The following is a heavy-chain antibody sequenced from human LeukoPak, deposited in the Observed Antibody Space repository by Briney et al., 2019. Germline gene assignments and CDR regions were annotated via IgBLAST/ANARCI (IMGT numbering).Heavy chain of an antibody. J-gene: IGHJ3*02. CDR1: GFTLTNYV. CDR2: ISISGGST. V-gene: IGHV3-23*01. Sequence: GGSLRLSCAASGFTLTNYVVSWVRQAPGKGLEWVSSISISGGSTHYGNSVKGRFTISRDVSNNLLYLQMTSLIAEDTAVYYCTRGGPWMITFGGAPDAFDIWGQGTMVTVS. CDR3: TRGGPWMITFGGAPDAFDI. D-gene: IGHD3-16*01.